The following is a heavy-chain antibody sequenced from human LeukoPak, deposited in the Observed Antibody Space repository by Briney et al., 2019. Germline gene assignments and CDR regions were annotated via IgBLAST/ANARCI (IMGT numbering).Heavy chain of an antibody. J-gene: IGHJ6*03. CDR3: ASLAPYSSSWYAPYYYYYYMDV. Sequence: SETLSLTCTVSGGSISSSSYYWGWIRQPPGKGLEWIGSIYYSGSTYYNPSLKSRVTISVDTSKNQSSLKLSSVTAADTAVYYCASLAPYSSSWYAPYYYYYYMDVWGKGTTVTISS. D-gene: IGHD6-13*01. CDR2: IYYSGST. V-gene: IGHV4-39*01. CDR1: GGSISSSSYY.